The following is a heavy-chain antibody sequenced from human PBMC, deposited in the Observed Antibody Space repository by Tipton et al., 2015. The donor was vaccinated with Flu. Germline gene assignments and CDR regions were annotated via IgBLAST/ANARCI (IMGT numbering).Heavy chain of an antibody. CDR3: TRDSDNWNFDY. J-gene: IGHJ4*02. V-gene: IGHV1-18*01. CDR2: INNYSGHT. CDR1: GYTFTSYG. Sequence: QSGPEVKKPGASVKVSCKASGYTFTSYGISWVRQAPGQGPEWMGWINNYSGHTKYSQNFQGRVTVTTDTSTSTAYMELRSLRYDDTAVYYCTRDSDNWNFDYWGQGTLITVSS. D-gene: IGHD3-3*01.